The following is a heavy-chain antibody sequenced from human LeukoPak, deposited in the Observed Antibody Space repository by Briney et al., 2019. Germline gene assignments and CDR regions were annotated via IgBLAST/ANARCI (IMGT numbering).Heavy chain of an antibody. CDR2: ISAYNGNT. CDR3: ARVTGGAFDY. J-gene: IGHJ4*02. CDR1: GYTFTGYG. V-gene: IGHV1-18*01. D-gene: IGHD6-25*01. Sequence: ASVKVSCKASGYTFTGYGISWVREAPGQGLEWMGWISAYNGNTNYAQKLQCRVTMTTDTSTSTAYMELRSLRSDDTAVYYCARVTGGAFDYWGQGTLVTVSS.